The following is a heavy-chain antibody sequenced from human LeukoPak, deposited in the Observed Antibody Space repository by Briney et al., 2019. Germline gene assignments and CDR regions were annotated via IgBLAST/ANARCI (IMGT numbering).Heavy chain of an antibody. CDR2: INHSGST. CDR1: GGSFSGYY. Sequence: SETLSLTCAVYGGSFSGYYWSWIRQPPGKGLEWIGEINHSGSTNYNPSLKSRRTISVDTSKNQFSLKLSSVTAADTAVYYCARSYDILTGYYRRYYYGMDVWGQGTTVTVSS. D-gene: IGHD3-9*01. V-gene: IGHV4-34*01. CDR3: ARSYDILTGYYRRYYYGMDV. J-gene: IGHJ6*02.